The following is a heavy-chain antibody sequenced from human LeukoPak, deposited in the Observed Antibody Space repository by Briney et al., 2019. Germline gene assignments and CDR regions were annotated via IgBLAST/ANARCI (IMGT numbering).Heavy chain of an antibody. CDR2: ISWNSGNI. D-gene: IGHD1-26*01. CDR3: AKAGGPNIAVGAIDY. CDR1: GFTLDNYA. Sequence: GGSLRLSCAASGFTLDNYAMYWVRQAPGKGLEWVAGISWNSGNIGYADSVKGRLTISRDNDKHSLYLQMNSLRDEDTALYYCAKAGGPNIAVGAIDYWGQGTLVTVSS. J-gene: IGHJ4*02. V-gene: IGHV3-9*01.